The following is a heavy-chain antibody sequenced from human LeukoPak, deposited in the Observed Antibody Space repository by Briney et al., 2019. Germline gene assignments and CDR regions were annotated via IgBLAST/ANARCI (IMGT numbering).Heavy chain of an antibody. J-gene: IGHJ6*04. CDR2: IIPIFGTA. CDR1: GGTFSSYA. V-gene: IGHV1-69*13. CDR3: ARGYYYGSGREDGMDV. Sequence: SVKVSCKASGGTFSSYAISRVRQAPGQGLEWMGGIIPIFGTANYAQKFQGRVTITADESTSTAYMELSSLRSEDTAVYYCARGYYYGSGREDGMDVWGKGTTVTVSS. D-gene: IGHD3-10*01.